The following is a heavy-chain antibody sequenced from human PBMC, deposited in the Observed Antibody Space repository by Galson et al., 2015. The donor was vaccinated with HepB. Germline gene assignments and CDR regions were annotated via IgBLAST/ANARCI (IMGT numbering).Heavy chain of an antibody. V-gene: IGHV3-21*01. Sequence: SLRLSCAASGFTFSSYSMNWVRQAPGKGLEWVSSISSSSSYIYYADSVKGRFTISRDNAKNSLYLQMNSLRAEDTAVYYCARDRRRELLSAHFAEYFQHWGQGTLVTVSS. D-gene: IGHD3-10*01. J-gene: IGHJ1*01. CDR3: ARDRRRELLSAHFAEYFQH. CDR2: ISSSSSYI. CDR1: GFTFSSYS.